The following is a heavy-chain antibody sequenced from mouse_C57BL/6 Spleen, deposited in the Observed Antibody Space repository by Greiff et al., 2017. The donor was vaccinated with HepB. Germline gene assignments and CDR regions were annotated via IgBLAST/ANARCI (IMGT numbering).Heavy chain of an antibody. D-gene: IGHD1-1*02. V-gene: IGHV1-42*01. CDR2: INPSTGGT. J-gene: IGHJ2*01. CDR3: ARVEDYGIDY. Sequence: EVQLQQSGPELVKPGASVKISCKASGYSFTGYYMNWVKQSPEKSLEWIGEINPSTGGTTYNQKFKAKATLTVDKSSSTAYMQLKSLTSEDSAVYYCARVEDYGIDYWGQGTTLTVSS. CDR1: GYSFTGYY.